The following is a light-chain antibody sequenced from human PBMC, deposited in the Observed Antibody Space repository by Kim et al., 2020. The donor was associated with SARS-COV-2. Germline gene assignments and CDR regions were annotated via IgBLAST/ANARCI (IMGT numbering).Light chain of an antibody. J-gene: IGKJ1*01. Sequence: DIQMTQSPSTLSASVGDRVTITCRASQSISSWLAWYQQKPGKAPKLLIYKASSLESVVPSRFSGSGSGTEFTLTISSLQPDDFATYYCQQYNALWTFGQGTKVDIK. V-gene: IGKV1-5*03. CDR1: QSISSW. CDR2: KAS. CDR3: QQYNALWT.